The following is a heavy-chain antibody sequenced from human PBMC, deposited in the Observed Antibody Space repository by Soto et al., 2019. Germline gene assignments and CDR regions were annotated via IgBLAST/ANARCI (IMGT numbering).Heavy chain of an antibody. CDR1: GGSISSGDYY. D-gene: IGHD4-17*01. V-gene: IGHV4-30-4*01. Sequence: SETLSLTCTVSGGSISSGDYYWSWIRQPPGKGLEWIGYVYYSGSTYSNPSLKSRVIISVDTSKNQFSLKLSSVAAADTAVYYCVREWRDNYGAFYNWFDPWGLGILVTVSS. CDR3: VREWRDNYGAFYNWFDP. J-gene: IGHJ5*02. CDR2: VYYSGST.